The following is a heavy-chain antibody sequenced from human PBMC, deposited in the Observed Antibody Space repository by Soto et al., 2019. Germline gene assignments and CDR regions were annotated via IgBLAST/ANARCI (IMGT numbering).Heavy chain of an antibody. Sequence: PGGSLRLSCVASGFTFRDAWMHWVRQAPGKGLEWVGRIKNIVQGGTAEYATAVKDRFIISRDDSKNTVYLQMNSLKTEDTAVYYCPTDGATLTHYFQHWGQGALVTVSS. CDR1: GFTFRDAW. J-gene: IGHJ1*01. CDR3: PTDGATLTHYFQH. CDR2: IKNIVQGGTA. D-gene: IGHD1-26*01. V-gene: IGHV3-15*01.